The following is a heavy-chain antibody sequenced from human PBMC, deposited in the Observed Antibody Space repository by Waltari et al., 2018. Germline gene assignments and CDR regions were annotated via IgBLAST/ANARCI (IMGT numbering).Heavy chain of an antibody. CDR2: INHSGST. J-gene: IGHJ4*02. Sequence: QVQLQQWGAGLLKPSETLSLPCAVYGGSFSGYSWSCLRQAPGKGLEWFGGINHSGSTNYNPSLKSRVTISVDTSENQFSLKLSSVTAADTAVYYCAREYILVWFGELLPYYFDYWGQGTLVTVSS. V-gene: IGHV4-34*01. CDR3: AREYILVWFGELLPYYFDY. D-gene: IGHD3-10*01. CDR1: GGSFSGYS.